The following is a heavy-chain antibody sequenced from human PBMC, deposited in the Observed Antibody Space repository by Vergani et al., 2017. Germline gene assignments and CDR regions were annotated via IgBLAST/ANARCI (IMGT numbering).Heavy chain of an antibody. Sequence: QVQLVESGGGLVKPGGSLRLSCAASGFTFSDYYMSWIRQAPGKGLEWVSYISSSGSTIYYADSVKGRLTISRDHAKNSRYLQMTSLRAEDTAVYYCAGNDYGDYFDYWGQGTLVTVSS. CDR2: ISSSGSTI. CDR1: GFTFSDYY. D-gene: IGHD4-17*01. V-gene: IGHV3-11*04. J-gene: IGHJ4*02. CDR3: AGNDYGDYFDY.